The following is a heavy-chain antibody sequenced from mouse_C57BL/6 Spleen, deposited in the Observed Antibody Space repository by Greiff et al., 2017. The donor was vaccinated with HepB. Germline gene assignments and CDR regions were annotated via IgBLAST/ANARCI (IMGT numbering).Heavy chain of an antibody. J-gene: IGHJ3*01. CDR3: ARRRDDYDEAWFAY. CDR2: ISNGGGST. CDR1: GFTFSDYY. Sequence: VQLKESGGGLVQPGGSLKLSCAASGFTFSDYYMYWVRQTPEKRLEWVAYISNGGGSTYYPDTVKGRFTISRDNAKNTLYLQMSRLKSEDTAMYYCARRRDDYDEAWFAYWGQGTLVTVSA. D-gene: IGHD2-4*01. V-gene: IGHV5-12*01.